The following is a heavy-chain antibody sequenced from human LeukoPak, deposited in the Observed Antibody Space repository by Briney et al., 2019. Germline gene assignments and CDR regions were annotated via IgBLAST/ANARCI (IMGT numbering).Heavy chain of an antibody. D-gene: IGHD6-6*01. CDR1: GGSISSSSYY. CDR3: ARHSSGDGSSYLGD. J-gene: IGHJ4*02. V-gene: IGHV4-39*01. CDR2: IYYSGST. Sequence: SETLSLTCTVSGGSISSSSYYWGWIRQPPGKGLEWIGSIYYSGSTYYNPSLKSRVTISVDTSKNQFSLKLSSVTAAETAVYYCARHSSGDGSSYLGDWGQGTLVTVSS.